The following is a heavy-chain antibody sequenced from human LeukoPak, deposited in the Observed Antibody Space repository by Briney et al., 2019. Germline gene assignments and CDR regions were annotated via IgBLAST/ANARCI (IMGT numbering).Heavy chain of an antibody. Sequence: WASVKVSCKASGYTFTGYYMHWVRQAPGQGLEWMGWINPNSGGTNYAQKFQGRVTMTRDTSISTACMELSRLRSDDTAVYYCARGDYDSSGYYYGYWGQGTLVTISS. V-gene: IGHV1-2*02. J-gene: IGHJ4*02. CDR3: ARGDYDSSGYYYGY. CDR1: GYTFTGYY. D-gene: IGHD3-22*01. CDR2: INPNSGGT.